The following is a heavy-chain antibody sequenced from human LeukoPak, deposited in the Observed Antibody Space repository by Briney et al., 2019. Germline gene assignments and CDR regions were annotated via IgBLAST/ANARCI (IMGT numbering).Heavy chain of an antibody. CDR3: ARHNLYYYGSGSYYDTYSLDY. D-gene: IGHD3-10*01. CDR1: GGSISSYY. Sequence: SETLSLTCTVSGGSISSYYWSWIRQPPGKGLEWIGYIYYSGSTNYNPSLKSRVTTSVDTSKNQFSLKLSSVTAADTAVYYCARHNLYYYGSGSYYDTYSLDYWGQGTLVTVSS. CDR2: IYYSGST. J-gene: IGHJ4*02. V-gene: IGHV4-59*08.